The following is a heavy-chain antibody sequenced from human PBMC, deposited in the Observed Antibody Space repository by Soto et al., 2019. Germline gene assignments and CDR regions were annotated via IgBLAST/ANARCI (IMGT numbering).Heavy chain of an antibody. Sequence: ESLSPTCAVYGASFSGYYWSWIRQPPGKGLEWIGEINRSGSTNYNPSLKSLVTISVDTSKNQFSLKRSSVTDADTDVYYCARSRVRGYCSGGSCYAPNWFDPWGQGTLVTVSS. CDR1: GASFSGYY. CDR3: ARSRVRGYCSGGSCYAPNWFDP. D-gene: IGHD2-15*01. CDR2: INRSGST. J-gene: IGHJ5*02. V-gene: IGHV4-34*01.